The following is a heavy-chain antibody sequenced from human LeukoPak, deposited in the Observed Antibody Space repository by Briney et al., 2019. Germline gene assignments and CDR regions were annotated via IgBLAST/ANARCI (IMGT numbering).Heavy chain of an antibody. J-gene: IGHJ4*02. Sequence: SVTVSCKASGGTFSSYAISWVRQAPGQGLEWMGGIIPIFGTANYAQKFQGRVTITADESTSTAYMELSSLRSEDTAVYYCAREHYYDSSGYYYWDYWGQGTLVTVSS. CDR3: AREHYYDSSGYYYWDY. CDR1: GGTFSSYA. CDR2: IIPIFGTA. V-gene: IGHV1-69*13. D-gene: IGHD3-22*01.